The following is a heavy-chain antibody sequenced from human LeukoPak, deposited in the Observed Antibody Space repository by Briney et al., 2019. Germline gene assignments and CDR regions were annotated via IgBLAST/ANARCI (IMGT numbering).Heavy chain of an antibody. CDR2: ISGSGGST. CDR3: AKTGEMATIGGGYYFDY. J-gene: IGHJ4*02. CDR1: GFTFSSYA. D-gene: IGHD5-24*01. V-gene: IGHV3-23*01. Sequence: PGGSLRLSCAASGFTFSSYAMSWVRQAPGKGLEWVSAISGSGGSTYYADSVKGRFTISRDNSKNTLYLQMNSLRAEDTAVYYCAKTGEMATIGGGYYFDYWGQGTLVTVSS.